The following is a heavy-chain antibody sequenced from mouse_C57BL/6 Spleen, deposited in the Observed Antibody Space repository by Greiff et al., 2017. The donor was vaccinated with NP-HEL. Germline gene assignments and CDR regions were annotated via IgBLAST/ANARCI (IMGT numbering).Heavy chain of an antibody. J-gene: IGHJ4*01. V-gene: IGHV1-85*01. Sequence: QVQLQQSGPELVKPGASVKLSCKASGYTFTSYDINWVKQRPGQGLEWIGWIYPRDGSTKYNEKFKGKATLTVDTSSSTAYMELHSLTSEDSAVYFCARPYYYGSTHYAMDYWGQVTSVTVSS. CDR3: ARPYYYGSTHYAMDY. CDR1: GYTFTSYD. CDR2: IYPRDGST. D-gene: IGHD1-1*01.